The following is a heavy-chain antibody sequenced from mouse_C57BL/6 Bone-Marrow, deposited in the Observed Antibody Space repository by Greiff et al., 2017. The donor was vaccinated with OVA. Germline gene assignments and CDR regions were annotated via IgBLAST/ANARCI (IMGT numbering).Heavy chain of an antibody. V-gene: IGHV1-4*01. D-gene: IGHD1-1*01. CDR1: GYTFTSYT. Sequence: QVQLKESGAELARPGASVKMSCKASGYTFTSYTMHWVKQRPGQGLEWIGYINPSSGYTKYNQKFKDKATLTADKSSSTAYMQLSSLTSEDSAVYYCARSRLLHYYAMDYWGQGTSVTVSS. CDR2: INPSSGYT. J-gene: IGHJ4*01. CDR3: ARSRLLHYYAMDY.